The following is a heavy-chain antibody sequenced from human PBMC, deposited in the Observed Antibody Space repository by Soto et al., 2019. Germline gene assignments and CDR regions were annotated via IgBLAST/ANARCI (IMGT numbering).Heavy chain of an antibody. CDR1: GDSVSSNSAA. CDR3: ARTETSIVGGTNAFDX. J-gene: IGHJ3*02. Sequence: PSQTLSLTCASSGDSVSSNSAAWNWIRQSPSRGLEWLGRTYYRSKWYNHYAVSVKSRITINPDTSKNQFSLQLNCVTPEDTAVYYCARTETSIVGGTNAFDXWGQVTIVTV. D-gene: IGHD1-26*01. CDR2: TYYRSKWYN. V-gene: IGHV6-1*01.